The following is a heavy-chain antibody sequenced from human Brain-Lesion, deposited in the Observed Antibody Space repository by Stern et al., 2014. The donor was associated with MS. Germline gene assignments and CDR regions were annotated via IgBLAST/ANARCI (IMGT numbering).Heavy chain of an antibody. CDR1: GFTFDDYA. CDR2: ISWNSGTI. CDR3: ARDITGSSAYLAY. J-gene: IGHJ4*02. V-gene: IGHV3-9*01. Sequence: QLVESGGDLVQPGRSLRLSCAAFGFTFDDYAMHWVRQAPGKGLEWVAGISWNSGTIGYADSGRGRFTTPRDNAYSSLYLQMNSLRPEDTALYYCARDITGSSAYLAYWGQGTLVTVSA. D-gene: IGHD1-14*01.